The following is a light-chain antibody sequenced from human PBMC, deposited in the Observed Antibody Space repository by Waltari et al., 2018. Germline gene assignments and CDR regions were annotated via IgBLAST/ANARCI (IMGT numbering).Light chain of an antibody. J-gene: IGLJ3*02. CDR2: AVD. Sequence: QSALTQPASVSGSPGQSITISCTGTSSDVGSHNYVSWYQQHPGNAPKLLISAVDKRPSGVSFRFSGSKSGNTASLTISGLQPEDEADYYCSSYANSDTWVFGGGTKLTVL. V-gene: IGLV2-14*03. CDR3: SSYANSDTWV. CDR1: SSDVGSHNY.